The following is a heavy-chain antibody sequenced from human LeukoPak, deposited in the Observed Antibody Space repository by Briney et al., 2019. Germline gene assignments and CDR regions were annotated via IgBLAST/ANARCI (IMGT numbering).Heavy chain of an antibody. CDR3: ARDRGAMVRGVIDY. CDR2: IYYSGST. Sequence: PSETLSLPCTVSGGSISSSSYYWGWIRQPPGKGLEWIGSIYYSGSTYYNPSLKSRVTISVDTSKNQFSLKLSSVTAADTAVYYCARDRGAMVRGVIDYWGQGTLVTVSS. V-gene: IGHV4-39*02. CDR1: GGSISSSSYY. J-gene: IGHJ4*02. D-gene: IGHD3-10*01.